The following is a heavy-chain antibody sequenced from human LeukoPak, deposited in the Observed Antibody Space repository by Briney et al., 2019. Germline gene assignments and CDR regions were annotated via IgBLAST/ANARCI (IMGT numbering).Heavy chain of an antibody. Sequence: PSETLSLTCTVSGGSISSSTDYWGWIRQPPGKGLEWIGSMYYSGSTYYNPSLKSRVTISVDTSKNQFSLKLSSVTAADTAVYYCARDSPTADIVVVPAAILIDWGQGTLATVSS. CDR2: MYYSGST. CDR3: ARDSPTADIVVVPAAILID. J-gene: IGHJ4*02. D-gene: IGHD2-2*02. V-gene: IGHV4-39*07. CDR1: GGSISSSTDY.